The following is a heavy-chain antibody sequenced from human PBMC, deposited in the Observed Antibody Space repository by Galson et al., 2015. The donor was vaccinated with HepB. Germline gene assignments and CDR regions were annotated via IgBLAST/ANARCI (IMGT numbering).Heavy chain of an antibody. CDR2: INAGNGNT. CDR1: GYTFTSYS. Sequence: SVKVSCKASGYTFTSYSMHWVRQAPGQRLEWMGWINAGNGNTKYSQKFQGRVTITRDTSASTAYMELSSLRSEDTAVYYCARDFAAAPILYTFDYWGQGTLVTVSS. CDR3: ARDFAAAPILYTFDY. V-gene: IGHV1-3*01. J-gene: IGHJ4*02. D-gene: IGHD6-13*01.